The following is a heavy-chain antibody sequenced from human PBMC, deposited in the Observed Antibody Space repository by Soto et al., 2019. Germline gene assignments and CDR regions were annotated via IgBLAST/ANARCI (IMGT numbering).Heavy chain of an antibody. J-gene: IGHJ6*02. CDR3: AKDIGIAARPDYYYYGMDV. D-gene: IGHD6-6*01. CDR2: ISYDGSNK. V-gene: IGHV3-30*18. CDR1: GFTFSSYG. Sequence: QPGGSLRLSCAASGFTFSSYGMHWVRQAPGKGLEWVAVISYDGSNKYYADSVKGRFTISRDNSKNTLYLQMNSLRAEDTAVCYCAKDIGIAARPDYYYYGMDVWGQGTTVTVSS.